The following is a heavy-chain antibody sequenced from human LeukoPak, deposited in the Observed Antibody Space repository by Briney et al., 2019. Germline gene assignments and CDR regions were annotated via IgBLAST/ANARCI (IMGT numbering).Heavy chain of an antibody. Sequence: GSVKVSCKASGHTFTVYYIHWARQAPGQGLEWMGWITLNSGDTKYAQKFQGRVTMTSDTSITTAYMELSRLKFDDTAMYYCAREGELGLNDWGQGTLVTVSS. V-gene: IGHV1-2*02. CDR2: ITLNSGDT. CDR3: AREGELGLND. D-gene: IGHD7-27*01. J-gene: IGHJ4*02. CDR1: GHTFTVYY.